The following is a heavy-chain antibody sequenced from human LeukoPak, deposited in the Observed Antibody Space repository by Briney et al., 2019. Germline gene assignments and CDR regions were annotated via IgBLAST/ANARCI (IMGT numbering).Heavy chain of an antibody. CDR2: ISGSGGST. CDR3: ATEVYYYGSGSYYNDPSTFDY. J-gene: IGHJ4*02. CDR1: GFTFSSYA. D-gene: IGHD3-10*01. Sequence: GGSLGLSCAASGFTFSSYAMSWVRQAPGKGLEWVSAISGSGGSTYYADSVKGRFTISRDNSKNTLYLQMNSLRAEDTAVYYCATEVYYYGSGSYYNDPSTFDYWGQGTLVTVSS. V-gene: IGHV3-23*01.